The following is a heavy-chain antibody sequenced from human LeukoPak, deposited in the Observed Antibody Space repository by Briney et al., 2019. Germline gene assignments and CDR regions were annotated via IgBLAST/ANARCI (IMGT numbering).Heavy chain of an antibody. CDR1: RVTFSSYA. CDR2: ISDSGGST. J-gene: IGHJ4*02. D-gene: IGHD2-15*01. CDR3: ATHSLN. V-gene: IGHV3-23*01. Sequence: GGSLRLSCAASRVTFSSYAVSWVRQAPGKGLEWVSGISDSGGSTYYADSVKGRFTISRDNSRKTVFLQLNSLRAEDTAVYYCATHSLNWGQGTLVTVSS.